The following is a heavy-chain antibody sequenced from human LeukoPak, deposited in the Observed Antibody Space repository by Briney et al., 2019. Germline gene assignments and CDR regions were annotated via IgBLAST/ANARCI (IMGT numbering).Heavy chain of an antibody. J-gene: IGHJ4*02. Sequence: GASVKVSCKASGGTFSSYAISWARQAPGQGLEWMGRIIPILGIANYAQKFQGRVTITADKSTSTAYMELSSLRSEDTAVYYCARTGGPLGVITTYFDYWGQGTLVTVSS. V-gene: IGHV1-69*04. CDR1: GGTFSSYA. CDR3: ARTGGPLGVITTYFDY. D-gene: IGHD3-22*01. CDR2: IIPILGIA.